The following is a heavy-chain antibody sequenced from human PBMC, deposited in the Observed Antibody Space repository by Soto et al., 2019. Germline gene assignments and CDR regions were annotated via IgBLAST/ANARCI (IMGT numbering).Heavy chain of an antibody. D-gene: IGHD6-6*01. CDR1: GFTFSGDN. Sequence: QVQLVESGGGLVKPGGSLRLSCAASGFTFSGDNMSWIRQAPGKGLEWVSYITSSGSNTFDAESVKGRFTISRDNTMNLLYLQMNSLSAEDTAVYYCASRGTISSAHHFDHWGQGTLVTVSS. CDR3: ASRGTISSAHHFDH. V-gene: IGHV3-11*01. CDR2: ITSSGSNT. J-gene: IGHJ4*02.